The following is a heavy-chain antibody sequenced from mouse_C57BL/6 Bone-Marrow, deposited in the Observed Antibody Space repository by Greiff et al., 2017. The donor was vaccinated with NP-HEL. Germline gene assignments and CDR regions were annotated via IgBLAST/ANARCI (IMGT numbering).Heavy chain of an antibody. J-gene: IGHJ4*01. D-gene: IGHD1-1*01. V-gene: IGHV5-4*01. CDR2: ISDGGSYT. CDR1: GFTFSSYA. CDR3: ARDYGSSPYYYAMDY. Sequence: EVMLVESGGGLVKPGGSLKLSCAASGFTFSSYAMSWVRQTPEKRLEWVATISDGGSYTYYPDNVKGRFTISRDNAKNNLYLQMSHLKSEDTAMYYCARDYGSSPYYYAMDYWGQGTSVTVSS.